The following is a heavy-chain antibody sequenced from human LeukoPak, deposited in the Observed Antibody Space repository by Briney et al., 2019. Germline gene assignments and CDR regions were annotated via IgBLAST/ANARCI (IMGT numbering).Heavy chain of an antibody. CDR1: GGSNSSSNW. Sequence: PSETLSLTCAVSGGSNSSSNWWSWVRQPPGKGLEWIGEIYHSGSTNYNPSLKSRVTISVDKSKNQFSLKLSSVTAADTAAYYCAKDKVGNTMVRGVWSYTNYWGQGTLVTVSS. J-gene: IGHJ4*02. CDR2: IYHSGST. D-gene: IGHD3-10*01. CDR3: AKDKVGNTMVRGVWSYTNY. V-gene: IGHV4-4*02.